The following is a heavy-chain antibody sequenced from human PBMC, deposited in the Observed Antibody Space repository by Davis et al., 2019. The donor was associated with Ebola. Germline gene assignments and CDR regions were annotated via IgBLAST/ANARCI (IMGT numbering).Heavy chain of an antibody. J-gene: IGHJ6*02. CDR3: ARDGQYSSSSPDV. CDR2: IWYDGSNK. V-gene: IGHV3-33*01. D-gene: IGHD6-13*01. CDR1: GFTFSSYG. Sequence: GESLKISCAASGFTFSSYGMHWVRQAPGKGLEWVAVIWYDGSNKYYADSVKVRFTISRDNSKNTLYLQMNSLRAEDTAVYYCARDGQYSSSSPDVWGQGTTVTVSS.